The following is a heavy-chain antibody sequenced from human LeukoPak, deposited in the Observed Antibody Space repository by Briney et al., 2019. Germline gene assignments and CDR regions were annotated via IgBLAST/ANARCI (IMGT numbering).Heavy chain of an antibody. D-gene: IGHD6-25*01. CDR2: VYYSGST. CDR1: GGSISTYY. Sequence: SETLSLTCTVSGGSISTYYWTWIRQSPGKGLEWIGYVYYSGSTYYNPSLKSRVTISVDTSKNQFSLNLTSVTAADTAMYYCARRTRIAAGVYNIDFWGQGTLVTVSS. V-gene: IGHV4-59*08. J-gene: IGHJ4*02. CDR3: ARRTRIAAGVYNIDF.